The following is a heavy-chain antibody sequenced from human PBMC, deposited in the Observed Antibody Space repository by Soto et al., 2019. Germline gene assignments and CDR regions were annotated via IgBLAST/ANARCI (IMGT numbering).Heavy chain of an antibody. J-gene: IGHJ6*02. Sequence: GGSLRLSCAASGFTFSNAWMSGVRQAPGKGLEWVGRIKSKTDGGTTDYATPVKGRFTISRDNSKNTLYLQMNSLRAEDTAVYYCAREPHRVAARNYYGMDVWGQGTTVTVSS. CDR2: IKSKTDGGTT. D-gene: IGHD6-6*01. V-gene: IGHV3-15*01. CDR3: AREPHRVAARNYYGMDV. CDR1: GFTFSNAW.